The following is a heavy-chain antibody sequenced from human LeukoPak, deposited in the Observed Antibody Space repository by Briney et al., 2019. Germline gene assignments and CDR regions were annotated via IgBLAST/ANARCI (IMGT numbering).Heavy chain of an antibody. V-gene: IGHV4-30-4*01. Sequence: SETLSLTCTVSGGSISSGDYYWSWIRQPPGKGLEWIAYMYYSGSTYYNPSLKSRVTMSADTSKNQLSLKLSSVTATDTAVYYCARPYYYDSRIDPWGQGILVTVSS. CDR3: ARPYYYDSRIDP. CDR2: MYYSGST. J-gene: IGHJ5*02. CDR1: GGSISSGDYY. D-gene: IGHD3-22*01.